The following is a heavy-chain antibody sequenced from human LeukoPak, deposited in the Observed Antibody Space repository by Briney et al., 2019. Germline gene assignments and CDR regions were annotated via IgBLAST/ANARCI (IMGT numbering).Heavy chain of an antibody. J-gene: IGHJ6*02. CDR2: IKSRTDGGTT. CDR3: TTTRAIEPYYYYYGMDV. Sequence: GGSLRLSCAASGFTFSNAWMSWVPQAPGKGLEWVGRIKSRTDGGTTDYAAPVKGRFTISRDDSKNTLYLQMNSLKTEDTAVYYCTTTRAIEPYYYYYGMDVWGQGTTVTVSS. D-gene: IGHD1-14*01. V-gene: IGHV3-15*01. CDR1: GFTFSNAW.